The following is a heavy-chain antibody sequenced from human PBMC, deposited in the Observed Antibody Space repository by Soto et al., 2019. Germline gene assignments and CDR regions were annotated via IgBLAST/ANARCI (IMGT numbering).Heavy chain of an antibody. Sequence: GGSLRLSCAASGFTFSSYYMSWVRQAQGKGLEWVANISEDGSEKYYVDSVKGRFSVSRDNAKSSLYLQMNSLRAEDTAVYYCAKWGGAGSDCWGQGTLVTVSS. CDR2: ISEDGSEK. V-gene: IGHV3-7*01. D-gene: IGHD1-26*01. CDR3: AKWGGAGSDC. CDR1: GFTFSSYY. J-gene: IGHJ4*02.